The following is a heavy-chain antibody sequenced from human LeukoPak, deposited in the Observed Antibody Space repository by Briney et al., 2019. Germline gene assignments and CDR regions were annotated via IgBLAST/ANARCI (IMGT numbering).Heavy chain of an antibody. CDR2: MYTSGST. Sequence: SETLSLTCTVSGGSISSGSYYWTWLRQPAGKGLEWLGRMYTSGSTNYNPSLKSRVTVSVDTSKNQFSLKLSSVTAADTAVYYCARSFYHILTGSDAFDIWGQGTMVTVSS. CDR3: ARSFYHILTGSDAFDI. D-gene: IGHD3-9*01. CDR1: GGSISSGSYY. J-gene: IGHJ3*02. V-gene: IGHV4-61*02.